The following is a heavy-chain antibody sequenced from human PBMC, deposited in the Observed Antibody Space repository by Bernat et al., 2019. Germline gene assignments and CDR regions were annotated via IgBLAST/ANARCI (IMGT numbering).Heavy chain of an antibody. J-gene: IGHJ4*02. Sequence: QVQLVQSGAEVKKPGASVKVSCKASGYTFTSYGISWVRQAPGQGLEWMGWISAYNGNTNYAQKLQGRVTMTKDTSTSTAYMELRGLRSDDPAVYYCARRHTARVGGGFVDYWGQGTLVTVSS. CDR3: ARRHTARVGGGFVDY. CDR1: GYTFTSYG. V-gene: IGHV1-18*01. CDR2: ISAYNGNT. D-gene: IGHD5-18*01.